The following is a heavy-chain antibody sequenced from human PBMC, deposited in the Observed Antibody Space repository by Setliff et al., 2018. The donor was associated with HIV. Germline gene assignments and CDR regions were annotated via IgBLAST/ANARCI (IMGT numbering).Heavy chain of an antibody. CDR1: AYTFNSYY. J-gene: IGHJ4*02. V-gene: IGHV1-46*02. CDR2: IGPSGSST. D-gene: IGHD6-6*01. CDR3: ARDHIAARSVDY. Sequence: GASVKVSCKPSAYTFNSYYMHWIRQAPGQGLEWMGLIGPSGSSTTYAQNFQGRVTMSRDTSTNTVYTELSSLRSEDTAVYYCARDHIAARSVDYWGQGTLVTVSS.